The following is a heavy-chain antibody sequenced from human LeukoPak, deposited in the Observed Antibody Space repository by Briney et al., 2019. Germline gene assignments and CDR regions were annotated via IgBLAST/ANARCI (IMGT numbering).Heavy chain of an antibody. D-gene: IGHD6-13*01. CDR1: GFTFSSYG. V-gene: IGHV3-30*18. CDR3: AKGEIAAASNDAFDI. CDR2: ISYDGSNK. Sequence: GGSLRLSCAASGFTFSSYGMHWVRQAPGKGLEWVAVISYDGSNKYYADSVKGRFTISRDNSKNTLYLQMNSLRAEDTAVYYCAKGEIAAASNDAFDIWGQGTMVTVSS. J-gene: IGHJ3*02.